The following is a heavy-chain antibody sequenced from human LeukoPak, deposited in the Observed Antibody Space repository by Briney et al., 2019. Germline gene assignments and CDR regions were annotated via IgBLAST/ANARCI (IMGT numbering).Heavy chain of an antibody. V-gene: IGHV3-11*04. Sequence: GGSLRLSCAASGFTFSNHYMSWIRQAPGKGLVWVSYISSRSSNKEYADSVKGRFTISRDNSKNSLFLQMNSLRPEDTAIYYCARDLKTAMDYFDYWGQGALVTVSS. J-gene: IGHJ4*02. CDR3: ARDLKTAMDYFDY. CDR1: GFTFSNHY. D-gene: IGHD2-2*01. CDR2: ISSRSSNK.